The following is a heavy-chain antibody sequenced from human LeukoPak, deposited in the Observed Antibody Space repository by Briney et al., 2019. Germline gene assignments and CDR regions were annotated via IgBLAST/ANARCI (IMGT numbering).Heavy chain of an antibody. D-gene: IGHD5-24*01. CDR3: AIPGGLDGPGRAFDI. CDR2: IIPIFGTA. V-gene: IGHV1-69*13. Sequence: ASVKVSCKASGGTFSRYAVRWGRQAPGQWLELMGGIIPIFGTANYAQKFQGRVTITAGESTSTAYMELSSLRSEDTAVYYCAIPGGLDGPGRAFDIWGQGTMVTVSS. J-gene: IGHJ3*02. CDR1: GGTFSRYA.